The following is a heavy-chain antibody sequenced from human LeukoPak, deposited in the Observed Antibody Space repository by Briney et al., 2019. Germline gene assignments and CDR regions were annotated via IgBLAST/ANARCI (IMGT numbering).Heavy chain of an antibody. V-gene: IGHV3-30*18. D-gene: IGHD3-10*01. Sequence: GGSLRLSCAASGFTFSSYGMHWVRQAPGKGLEWVAVISYDGSNKYYADSVKGRFTISRDNSKNTLYLQMNSLRAEDTAVHYCAKCSDLGYYGSGSYLSLDYWGQGTLVTVSS. CDR2: ISYDGSNK. CDR3: AKCSDLGYYGSGSYLSLDY. CDR1: GFTFSSYG. J-gene: IGHJ4*02.